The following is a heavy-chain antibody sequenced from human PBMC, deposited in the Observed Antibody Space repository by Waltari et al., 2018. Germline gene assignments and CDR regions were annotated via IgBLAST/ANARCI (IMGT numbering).Heavy chain of an antibody. CDR3: VRDAFGNTIGGVFDY. CDR1: GFIFEEEE. J-gene: IGHJ4*02. Sequence: VQLVESGGGLVQPGKTLRLSCVASGFIFEEEERTWVRQVPGKGLEWLSGISWNSNNIVYADSVKGRFTISRDNAENSLYLLMNNLRSDDTALYYCVRDAFGNTIGGVFDYWGQGTLLTVSS. CDR2: ISWNSNNI. D-gene: IGHD3-3*01. V-gene: IGHV3-9*01.